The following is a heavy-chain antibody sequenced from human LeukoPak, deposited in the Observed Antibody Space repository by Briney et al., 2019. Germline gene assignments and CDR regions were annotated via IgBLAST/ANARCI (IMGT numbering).Heavy chain of an antibody. CDR2: IDHRGTA. V-gene: IGHV4-34*01. Sequence: PSETLSLTCAVYGASYTADYWSWIRQPPGKGLEWIGDIDHRGTATYNPSLKSRLTISADASKNQFSLKLNSVTDADTAVYYCAVGITILGVAASFDSWGQGNLVIVSS. CDR3: AVGITILGVAASFDS. J-gene: IGHJ4*02. CDR1: GASYTADY. D-gene: IGHD3-3*01.